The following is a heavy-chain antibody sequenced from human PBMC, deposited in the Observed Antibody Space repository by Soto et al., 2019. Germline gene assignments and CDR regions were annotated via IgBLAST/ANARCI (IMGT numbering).Heavy chain of an antibody. J-gene: IGHJ6*02. D-gene: IGHD2-21*02. Sequence: GGSLRLSCAASGFTFSSYNMNWVRQAPGEGLEWVSSISSSSSYIYYADSVKGRFTISRDNAKNSLYLQMNSLRAEDTAVYYCARGNRGNIVVVTATYGMDVWGQGTTVTVSS. V-gene: IGHV3-21*01. CDR1: GFTFSSYN. CDR2: ISSSSSYI. CDR3: ARGNRGNIVVVTATYGMDV.